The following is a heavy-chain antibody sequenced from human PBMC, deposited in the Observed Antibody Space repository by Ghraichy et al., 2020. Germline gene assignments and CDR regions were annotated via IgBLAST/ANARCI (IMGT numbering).Heavy chain of an antibody. CDR3: ASNGRWELQGHFDY. Sequence: GGSLRLSCAASGFTFSSYWMSWVRQAPGKGLEWVANIKQDGSEKYYVDSVKGRFTISRDNAKNSLYLQMNSLRAEDTAVYYCASNGRWELQGHFDYWGQGTLVTVSS. CDR1: GFTFSSYW. V-gene: IGHV3-7*01. D-gene: IGHD1-26*01. CDR2: IKQDGSEK. J-gene: IGHJ4*02.